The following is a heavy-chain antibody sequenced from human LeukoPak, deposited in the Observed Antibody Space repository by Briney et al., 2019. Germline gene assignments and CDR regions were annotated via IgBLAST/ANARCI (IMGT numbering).Heavy chain of an antibody. CDR3: ARGSGPNMVRGVIPHDAFDI. CDR2: AHHSGSI. V-gene: IGHV4-4*02. CDR1: GGPISSSSW. Sequence: SETLSLTCAVSGGPISSSSWWNWVRQTPGKGLEWIGEAHHSGSINYNPSLRSRVTISLDSSKNQLSLNLRFMTAADTAVYYCARGSGPNMVRGVIPHDAFDIWGQGTMVTVSS. J-gene: IGHJ3*02. D-gene: IGHD3-10*01.